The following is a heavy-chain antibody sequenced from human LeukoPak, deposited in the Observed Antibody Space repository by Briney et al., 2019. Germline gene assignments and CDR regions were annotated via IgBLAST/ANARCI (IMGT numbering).Heavy chain of an antibody. CDR1: GFTFAVYA. CDR3: AKVYVGSWYAYDH. CDR2: ISGDGGTT. J-gene: IGHJ4*02. Sequence: GGSLRLSCTASGFTFAVYAMHWVRHAPAKGLEWVSLISGDGGTTVYADSVKGRFTISRDNRRNSLYLHMNSLRTEDTALYFCAKVYVGSWYAYDHWGQGTLVTVSS. D-gene: IGHD6-13*01. V-gene: IGHV3-43*02.